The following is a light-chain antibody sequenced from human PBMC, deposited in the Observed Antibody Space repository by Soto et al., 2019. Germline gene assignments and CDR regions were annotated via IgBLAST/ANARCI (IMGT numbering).Light chain of an antibody. Sequence: QSVLTQPASVSGSPGQSITISCTGNSSDVGSYNLVSWYQQHPGKAPKLMIYEGSKRPSGVSNRFSGSKSGNTASLTISGLQAEDEADYYCCPYAGSSPVFGGGTKLTVL. CDR3: CPYAGSSPV. V-gene: IGLV2-23*01. CDR2: EGS. J-gene: IGLJ2*01. CDR1: SSDVGSYNL.